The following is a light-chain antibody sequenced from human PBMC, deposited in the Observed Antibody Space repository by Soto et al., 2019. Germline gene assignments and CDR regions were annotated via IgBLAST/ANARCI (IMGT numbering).Light chain of an antibody. Sequence: DILITQSPXXLXXXXGXXXXXXCRASQSISSYLNWYQQKPGKAPKLLIYAASSLQSAVPSRFSGSGSGTEFTLTISGLQPEDFATYYCQQYNSYSQTFGQGTKVDIK. CDR3: QQYNSYSQT. V-gene: IGKV1-39*01. CDR2: AAS. CDR1: QSISSY. J-gene: IGKJ1*01.